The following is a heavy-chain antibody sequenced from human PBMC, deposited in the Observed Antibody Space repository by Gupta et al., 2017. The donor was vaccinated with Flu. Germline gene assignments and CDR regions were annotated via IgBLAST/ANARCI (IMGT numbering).Heavy chain of an antibody. CDR3: ARDRAMDDY. Sequence: EVHLVESGGGLVQPGGSLRLSCAASGFTFSSYWMNWVRQAPGRGLEWVANINQDGTEIDYVDSVKGRFTISRDNAENSLYLKMNSLRAEDTAVYYCARDRAMDDYWGQGTLVTVSS. CDR1: GFTFSSYW. J-gene: IGHJ4*02. CDR2: INQDGTEI. D-gene: IGHD5-18*01. V-gene: IGHV3-7*04.